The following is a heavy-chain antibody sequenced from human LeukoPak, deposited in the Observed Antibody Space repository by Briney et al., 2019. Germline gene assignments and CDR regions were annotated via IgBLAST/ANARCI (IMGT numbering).Heavy chain of an antibody. D-gene: IGHD6-13*01. J-gene: IGHJ4*02. Sequence: GGSLRLSCAASGFTFSRYGMHWVRQAPGKGLERVAVISYDGRNKYYADSVKGRFTLSRDNSKSTLYLQMSSLRVEDTAIYYCASHWAQQVVSDYWGQGTLVTVSS. CDR2: ISYDGRNK. CDR1: GFTFSRYG. CDR3: ASHWAQQVVSDY. V-gene: IGHV3-30*03.